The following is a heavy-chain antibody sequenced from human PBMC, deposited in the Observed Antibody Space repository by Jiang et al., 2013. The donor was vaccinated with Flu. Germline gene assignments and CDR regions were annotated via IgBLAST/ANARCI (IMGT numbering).Heavy chain of an antibody. J-gene: IGHJ6*03. CDR2: SVPIFGTA. CDR1: EAPSAAML. CDR3: ARTQGYYYYMDV. Sequence: PGSSVKVSVQGFSEAPSAAMLSAGCDRPLDEGLSGWEGSVPIFGTANYAQKFQGRVTITADESTSTAYMELSSLRSEDTAVYYCARTQGYYYYMDVWGKGTTVTVSS. V-gene: IGHV1-69*01.